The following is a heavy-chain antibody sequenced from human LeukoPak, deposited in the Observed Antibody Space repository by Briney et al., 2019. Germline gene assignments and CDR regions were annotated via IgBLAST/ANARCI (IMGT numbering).Heavy chain of an antibody. CDR2: ISYDGSNK. CDR3: ARAAKYYYDSSGYSLEYFQH. V-gene: IGHV3-30*01. CDR1: GFTFSSYA. D-gene: IGHD3-22*01. J-gene: IGHJ1*01. Sequence: PGRSLRLSCAASGFTFSSYAMHWVRQAPGKGLEWVAVISYDGSNKYYADSVKGRFTISRDNSKNTLYLQMNSLRAEDTAVYYCARAAKYYYDSSGYSLEYFQHWGQGTLVTVSS.